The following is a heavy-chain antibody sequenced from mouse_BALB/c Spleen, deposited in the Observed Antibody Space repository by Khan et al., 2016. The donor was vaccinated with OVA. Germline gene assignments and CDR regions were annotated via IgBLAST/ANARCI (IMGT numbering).Heavy chain of an antibody. CDR3: ARTARIKY. CDR2: ISYSGST. CDR1: GYSITSGYG. D-gene: IGHD1-2*01. Sequence: EVQLQESGPGLVKPSQSLSLTCTVTGYSITSGYGWNWIRQFPGNKMEWMGYISYSGSTNYNPALKSRISITRDTSKNQFFLQLNSVTTEDTATYYCARTARIKYWGQGTTLTVSS. J-gene: IGHJ2*01. V-gene: IGHV3-2*02.